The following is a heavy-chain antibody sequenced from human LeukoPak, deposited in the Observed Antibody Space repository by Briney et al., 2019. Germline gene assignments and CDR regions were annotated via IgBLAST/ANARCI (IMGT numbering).Heavy chain of an antibody. CDR2: ISSTGGTT. D-gene: IGHD4-11*01. V-gene: IGHV3-23*01. CDR3: ARELPPVMKYYFDY. CDR1: GFTFSSYA. Sequence: GGSLRLSCAASGFTFSSYAMSWVRQAPGKGLEWVSLISSTGGTTYYADSVKGRFTISRDNSKNTLYLQMDSLRAEDTAVYYCARELPPVMKYYFDYWGQGTLVTVSS. J-gene: IGHJ4*02.